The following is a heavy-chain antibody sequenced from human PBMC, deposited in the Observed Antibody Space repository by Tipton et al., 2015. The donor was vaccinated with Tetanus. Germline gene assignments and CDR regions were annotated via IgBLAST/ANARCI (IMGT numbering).Heavy chain of an antibody. CDR1: GGSISSGGYY. Sequence: TLSLTCTVSGGSISSGGYYWSWIRQHPGKGLEWIGDIYYSGSTYYNPSLKSRVTISVDTSKNQFSLKLNSVTAADTAVYYCARDQASGARGWNYFDYWGQGTLVTVSS. D-gene: IGHD6-6*01. V-gene: IGHV4-31*03. J-gene: IGHJ4*02. CDR2: IYYSGST. CDR3: ARDQASGARGWNYFDY.